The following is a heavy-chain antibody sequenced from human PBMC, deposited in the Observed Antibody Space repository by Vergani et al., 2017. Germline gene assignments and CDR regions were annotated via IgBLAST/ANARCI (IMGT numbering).Heavy chain of an antibody. CDR1: GFTFSSYA. Sequence: QVQLVESGGGVVQPGRSLRLSCAASGFTFSSYAMHWVRQAPGKGLEWVAVISYDGSNKYYAVSVKGRFTISRDNSKNTLYPQMDSLRSEDTALYYCAKYLRDSTDGVPDTWGPGTLVIVSS. CDR2: ISYDGSNK. J-gene: IGHJ5*02. CDR3: AKYLRDSTDGVPDT. D-gene: IGHD2-21*02. V-gene: IGHV3-30-3*01.